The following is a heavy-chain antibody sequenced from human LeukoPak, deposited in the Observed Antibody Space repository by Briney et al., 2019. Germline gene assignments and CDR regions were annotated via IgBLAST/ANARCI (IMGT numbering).Heavy chain of an antibody. CDR1: GGSISSYY. J-gene: IGHJ5*02. Sequence: ETLSLTCTVSGGSISSYYWSWVRQSSGKGLEWVGHIDKKDNFYATTSAASVTGRFTISRDDSKNTAYLQMNSLKTEDTALYYCTRDSGTYNWLDPWGQGTLVTVSS. V-gene: IGHV3-73*01. D-gene: IGHD1-26*01. CDR2: IDKKDNFYAT. CDR3: TRDSGTYNWLDP.